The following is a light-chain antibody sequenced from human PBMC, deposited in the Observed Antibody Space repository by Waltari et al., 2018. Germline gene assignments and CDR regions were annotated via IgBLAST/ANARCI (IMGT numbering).Light chain of an antibody. J-gene: IGLJ3*02. CDR1: SSNIGSNY. Sequence: QSVLTQPPSASGTPGQRVTISCSGSSSNIGSNYVYWYQQFPRTAPNPLIYRNNQRPSGVSDRFSGSKSCTSAALAISGLRSDDEADYYCAVWDDSLSGRVFGGGTKLTVL. V-gene: IGLV1-47*01. CDR3: AVWDDSLSGRV. CDR2: RNN.